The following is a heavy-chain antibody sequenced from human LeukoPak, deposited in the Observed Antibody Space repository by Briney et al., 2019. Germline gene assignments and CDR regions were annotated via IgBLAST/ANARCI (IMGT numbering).Heavy chain of an antibody. J-gene: IGHJ3*02. CDR2: INHSGST. D-gene: IGHD3-22*01. V-gene: IGHV4-34*01. Sequence: PSETLSLTCAVYGGSFSGYYWSWIRQPPGKGLEWIGEINHSGSTNYNPSLKSRVTISVDTSKNQFSLKLSSVTAADTAVYYCARGRIVVVNDAFDIWGQGTMVTVSS. CDR1: GGSFSGYY. CDR3: ARGRIVVVNDAFDI.